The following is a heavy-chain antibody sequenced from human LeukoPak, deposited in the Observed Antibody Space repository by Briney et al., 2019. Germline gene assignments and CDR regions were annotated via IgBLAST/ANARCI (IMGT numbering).Heavy chain of an antibody. J-gene: IGHJ4*02. Sequence: SETLSLTCAVYGGSFSSYYWGWIRQPPGKGLEWIGSIYYSGSTYYNPSLKSRVTISVDTSKNQFSLKLSSVTAADTAVYYCARDHSIHKGQLVLSYCFDYWGQGTLVTVSS. CDR2: IYYSGST. V-gene: IGHV4-39*07. D-gene: IGHD6-13*01. CDR1: GGSFSSYY. CDR3: ARDHSIHKGQLVLSYCFDY.